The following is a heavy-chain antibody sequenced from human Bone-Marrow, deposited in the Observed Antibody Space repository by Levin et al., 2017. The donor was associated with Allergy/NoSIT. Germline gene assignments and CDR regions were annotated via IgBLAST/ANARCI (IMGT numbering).Heavy chain of an antibody. CDR3: ARADSNGYFVY. CDR2: IKQDGGEK. CDR1: GFTFSNFW. D-gene: IGHD3-22*01. V-gene: IGHV3-7*01. Sequence: GGSLRLSCAASGFTFSNFWMTWVRQAPGKGLEWVAFIKQDGGEKYYVDSVRDRFTISRDNAKNSLYLQVNSLRAEDTAVYYGARADSNGYFVYWGQGTLVTVSS. J-gene: IGHJ4*01.